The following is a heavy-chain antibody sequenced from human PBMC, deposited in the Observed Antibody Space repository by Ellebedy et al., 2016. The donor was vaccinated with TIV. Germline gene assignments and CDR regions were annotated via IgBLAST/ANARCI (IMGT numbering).Heavy chain of an antibody. V-gene: IGHV3-7*01. CDR1: GFTFSSYW. CDR2: INQDGSEI. Sequence: GGSLRLSXVASGFTFSSYWMHWVRQAPGKGLEWVANINQDGSEIHYVDSVKGRFTISRDNAENSLYLQMNSLRAQDTAVYYCARAIGSGSSYWGHGTLVTVSS. J-gene: IGHJ4*01. CDR3: ARAIGSGSSY. D-gene: IGHD3-22*01.